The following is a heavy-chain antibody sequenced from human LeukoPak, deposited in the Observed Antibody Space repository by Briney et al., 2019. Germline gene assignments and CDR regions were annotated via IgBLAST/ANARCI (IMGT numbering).Heavy chain of an antibody. CDR1: GGSISSDDYY. J-gene: IGHJ4*02. D-gene: IGHD5-12*01. CDR2: ITYSGST. Sequence: SETLSLTCTVSGGSISSDDYYWSWIRQPPGKGLEWIGHITYSGSTDYTPSLRSRVTMSVDTSKNQFSLKLNSVAAAETAMYFCARGGVGGYDYFDSWGQGTLVAVSS. V-gene: IGHV4-30-4*01. CDR3: ARGGVGGYDYFDS.